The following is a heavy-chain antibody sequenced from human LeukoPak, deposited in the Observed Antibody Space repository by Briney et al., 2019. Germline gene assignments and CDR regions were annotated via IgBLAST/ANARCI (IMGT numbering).Heavy chain of an antibody. CDR3: ARRNWGSGGGFDI. Sequence: PGGSLRLSCAASGFTFSSYDMHWVRQATGKGLEWVSAIGTAVDTSYAVSVKGRFTISRENAKNSLYLQMNSLRAGDTAVYYCARRNWGSGGGFDIWGQGTMVTVSS. CDR1: GFTFSSYD. D-gene: IGHD7-27*01. CDR2: IGTAVDT. J-gene: IGHJ3*02. V-gene: IGHV3-13*01.